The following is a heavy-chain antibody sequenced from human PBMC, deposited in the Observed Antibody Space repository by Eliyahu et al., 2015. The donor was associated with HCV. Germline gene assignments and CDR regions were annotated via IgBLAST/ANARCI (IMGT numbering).Heavy chain of an antibody. D-gene: IGHD3-10*01. V-gene: IGHV3-30-3*01. CDR1: GFTFXSYA. J-gene: IGHJ3*02. CDR3: ARAKDGSGSPDAFDI. CDR2: ISYDGSNK. Sequence: QVQLVESGGGVVQPGRSLRLSCAASGFTFXSYAMHWVRQAPGKRLEWVAVISYDGSNKYYADSVKGRFTISRDNSKNTLYLQMNSLRAEDTAVYYCARAKDGSGSPDAFDIWGQGTMVTVSS.